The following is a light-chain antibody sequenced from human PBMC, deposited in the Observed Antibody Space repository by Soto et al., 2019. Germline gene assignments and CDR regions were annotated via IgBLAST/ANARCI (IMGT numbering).Light chain of an antibody. CDR1: QTISSW. Sequence: DIPITQSPSTLSGSVGDRVTITCRASQTISSWLAWYQQKPGEAPKLLIYDASALPRGVPSRFSGSGSGTKFTLTIASLQPDDFATYYCQQYDTFSGTFAPGTKVDI. CDR3: QQYDTFSGT. J-gene: IGKJ1*01. CDR2: DAS. V-gene: IGKV1-5*01.